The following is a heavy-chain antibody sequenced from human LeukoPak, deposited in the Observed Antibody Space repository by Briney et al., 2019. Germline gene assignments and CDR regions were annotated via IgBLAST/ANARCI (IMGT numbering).Heavy chain of an antibody. CDR2: ISGSGGST. V-gene: IGHV3-23*01. J-gene: IGHJ4*02. Sequence: GGSLRLSCAASGFTFSNAWMSWVRQAPGKGLEWVSAISGSGGSTYYADSVKGRFTISRDNSKNTLYLQMNSLRAEDTAVYYCAKRGGCSSTSCYNAFDYWGQGTLVTVSS. D-gene: IGHD2-2*02. CDR1: GFTFSNAW. CDR3: AKRGGCSSTSCYNAFDY.